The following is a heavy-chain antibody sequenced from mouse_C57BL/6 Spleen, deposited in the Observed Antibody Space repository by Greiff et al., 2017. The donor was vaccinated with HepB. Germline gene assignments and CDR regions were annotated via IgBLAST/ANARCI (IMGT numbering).Heavy chain of an antibody. D-gene: IGHD2-4*01. V-gene: IGHV5-17*01. Sequence: EVQLVESGGGLVKPGGSLKLSCAASGFTFSDYGMHWVRQAPEKGLEWVAYISSGSSTIYYADTVKGRFTISRDNAKNTLFLQMTSLRSEDTAMYYCARGLVYYDYDSWFAYWGQGTLVTVSA. J-gene: IGHJ3*01. CDR1: GFTFSDYG. CDR3: ARGLVYYDYDSWFAY. CDR2: ISSGSSTI.